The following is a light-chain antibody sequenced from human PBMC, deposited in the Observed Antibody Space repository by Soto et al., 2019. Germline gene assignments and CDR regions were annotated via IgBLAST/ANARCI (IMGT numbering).Light chain of an antibody. CDR3: QQYDTSPIT. J-gene: IGKJ5*01. CDR1: QFVSSKS. Sequence: EIVLTQSPGTLSLSPGERATLLFRASQFVSSKSLAWYQQKPGQAPRLLIFDTSTRATGIPDRFSGSGSGTDFTLTITPLEPEDFAVYFCQQYDTSPITFGQGTRLEIK. CDR2: DTS. V-gene: IGKV3-20*01.